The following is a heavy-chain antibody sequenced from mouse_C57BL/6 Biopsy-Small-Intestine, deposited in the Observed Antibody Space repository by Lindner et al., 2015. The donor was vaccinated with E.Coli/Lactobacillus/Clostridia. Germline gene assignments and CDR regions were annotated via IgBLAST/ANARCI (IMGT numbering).Heavy chain of an antibody. V-gene: IGHV1-9*01. D-gene: IGHD1-1*01. CDR2: ILPGRGST. CDR3: ARTVVEYYYAMDY. Sequence: VQLQESGAELMKPGASVKLSCKATGYTFTGYWIEWIKQRPGHGLEWIGEILPGRGSTKYNEKFKGKATFTADTSSNTAYMQLSSLTTEDSAIYYCARTVVEYYYAMDYWGQGTSVTVSS. J-gene: IGHJ4*01. CDR1: GYTFTGYW.